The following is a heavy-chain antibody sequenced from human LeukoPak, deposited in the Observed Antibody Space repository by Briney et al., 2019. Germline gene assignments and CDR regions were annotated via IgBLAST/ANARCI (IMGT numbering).Heavy chain of an antibody. CDR3: ARNKLGISEKYMDV. D-gene: IGHD7-27*01. Sequence: GGSLRLSCAASGFTFSTYNMNWVRQAPGKGLGWVSSISSSSSYIYYADSVKGRFTISRDNAKNSLYLQMNSLRAEDTAVYYCARNKLGISEKYMDVWGKGTTVTISS. V-gene: IGHV3-21*01. CDR1: GFTFSTYN. CDR2: ISSSSSYI. J-gene: IGHJ6*03.